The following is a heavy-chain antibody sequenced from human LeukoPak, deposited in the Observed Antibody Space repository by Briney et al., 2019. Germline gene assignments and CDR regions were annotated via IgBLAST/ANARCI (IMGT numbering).Heavy chain of an antibody. CDR1: GYTFTGYY. CDR3: ARGYCSSTSCHSMDAFDI. V-gene: IGHV1-2*06. J-gene: IGHJ3*02. CDR2: INPNSGGT. D-gene: IGHD2-2*01. Sequence: GASVKVSCKASGYTFTGYYMHWVRQAPGQGLEWMGRINPNSGGTNYAQKFQGRVTMTRDTSISTAYMELSRLRSDDTAVYYCARGYCSSTSCHSMDAFDIWGQGTMVTVSS.